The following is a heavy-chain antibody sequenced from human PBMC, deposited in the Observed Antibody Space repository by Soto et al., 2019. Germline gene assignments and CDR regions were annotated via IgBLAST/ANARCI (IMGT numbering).Heavy chain of an antibody. CDR2: IYWDDDK. Sequence: QITLKESGPTLVKPTQTLTLTCTFSGFSLSTSGVGVGWIRQPPGKALEGLVIIYWDDDKRYSPSLRGRLTITKDTPKNQVVLTMTNVDHEDTATYFCAHRRIGVSQWNYGDFDYWGQGTLVTVSS. V-gene: IGHV2-5*02. D-gene: IGHD1-7*01. CDR3: AHRRIGVSQWNYGDFDY. CDR1: GFSLSTSGVG. J-gene: IGHJ4*02.